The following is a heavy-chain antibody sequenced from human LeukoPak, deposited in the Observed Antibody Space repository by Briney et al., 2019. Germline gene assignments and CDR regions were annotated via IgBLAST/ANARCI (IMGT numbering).Heavy chain of an antibody. CDR2: IYYSGST. CDR3: ARDGGGISWFDP. Sequence: SQTLSFTCTVSGGSISSGDYYWSWIRQPPGKGLEWIGYIYYSGSTYYNPSLKSRVTISVDTSKNQFSLKLSSVTAADTAVYYCARDGGGISWFDPWGQGTLVTVSS. J-gene: IGHJ5*02. CDR1: GGSISSGDYY. V-gene: IGHV4-30-4*08. D-gene: IGHD2-15*01.